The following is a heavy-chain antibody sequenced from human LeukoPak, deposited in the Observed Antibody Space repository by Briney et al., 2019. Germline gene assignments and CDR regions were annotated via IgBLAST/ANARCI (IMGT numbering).Heavy chain of an antibody. CDR2: ISIDGSST. J-gene: IGHJ4*02. CDR3: ARDEGDGYNSYYFDY. Sequence: GGSLRLSCAASGFTFSTYWMHWVRQAPGKGLVWVSRISIDGSSTTYADSVKGRFTISRDNAKNTLYLQMNSLRAEDTAVYYCARDEGDGYNSYYFDYWGQGTLVTVSS. D-gene: IGHD5-24*01. V-gene: IGHV3-74*03. CDR1: GFTFSTYW.